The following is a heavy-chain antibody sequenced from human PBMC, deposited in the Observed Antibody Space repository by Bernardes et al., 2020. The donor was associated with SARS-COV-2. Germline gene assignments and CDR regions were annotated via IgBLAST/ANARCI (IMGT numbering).Heavy chain of an antibody. V-gene: IGHV4-39*01. CDR2: IHYSGST. CDR3: ARVIHDYSFYPDY. CDR1: GDSFRSNSYY. Sequence: SETLSLTCSVSGDSFRSNSYYWGWIRQPPGKGLEWIGSIHYSGSTYSNASLKSRLTISADTSKNRFSLSLTSVTAADTAVYYCARVIHDYSFYPDYWGQGTLVTVSA. D-gene: IGHD4-4*01. J-gene: IGHJ4*02.